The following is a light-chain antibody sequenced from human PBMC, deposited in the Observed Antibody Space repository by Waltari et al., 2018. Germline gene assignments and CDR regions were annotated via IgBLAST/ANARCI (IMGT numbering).Light chain of an antibody. CDR3: SSYTSTNTII. Sequence: QSALAQSASVSGSPGQSITISCTGIGSDIGSYNFVFWYQQHPGKAPKLLIFDVSRWSSGVSHRFSGSKSGNTASLTISGLQAEDEADYYCSSYTSTNTIIFGGGTKVTVL. J-gene: IGLJ2*01. CDR2: DVS. V-gene: IGLV2-14*03. CDR1: GSDIGSYNF.